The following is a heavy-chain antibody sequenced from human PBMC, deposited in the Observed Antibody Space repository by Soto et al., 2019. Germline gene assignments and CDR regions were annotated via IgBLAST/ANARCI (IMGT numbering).Heavy chain of an antibody. V-gene: IGHV3-23*01. J-gene: IGHJ4*02. D-gene: IGHD3-22*01. CDR1: GFTFGSYA. Sequence: GGSLRLSCAASGFTFGSYAMSWVRQAPGKGLEWVSAISGSGGSTYYADSVKGRFTISRDNSKNTLYLQMNSLRAEDTAVYYCAKPSAYYYDSSGYVWGQGTLVTVSS. CDR3: AKPSAYYYDSSGYV. CDR2: ISGSGGST.